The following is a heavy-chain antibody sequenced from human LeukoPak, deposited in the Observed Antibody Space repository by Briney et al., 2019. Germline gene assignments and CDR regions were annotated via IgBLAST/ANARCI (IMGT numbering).Heavy chain of an antibody. CDR3: ARDGYDFWSGYYSPSSEFDY. D-gene: IGHD3-3*01. J-gene: IGHJ4*02. CDR2: IRYDGSNK. V-gene: IGHV3-30*02. CDR1: GFTFSSYG. Sequence: PGGSLRLSCAASGFTFSSYGMHWVRQAPGKGLEWVAFIRYDGSNKYYADSVKGRFTISRDNAKNSLYLQMNSLRAEDTAVYYCARDGYDFWSGYYSPSSEFDYWGQGTLVTVSS.